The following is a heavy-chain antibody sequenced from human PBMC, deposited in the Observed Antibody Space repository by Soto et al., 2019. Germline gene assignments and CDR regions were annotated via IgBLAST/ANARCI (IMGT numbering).Heavy chain of an antibody. D-gene: IGHD3-22*01. CDR1: GGTFSTAA. J-gene: IGHJ6*02. Sequence: QVQVVQSGAEVKKPGSSVKVSCKTSGGTFSTAAISWVRQAPGQGLEWMGGIMPIFRTADYAQKFQGRVTITSVKSGGAADWELSSRRSEDTAVYYCAREEGRAQLGGNYYYMLDVWGQGTTVTVTS. V-gene: IGHV1-69*14. CDR2: IMPIFRTA. CDR3: AREEGRAQLGGNYYYMLDV.